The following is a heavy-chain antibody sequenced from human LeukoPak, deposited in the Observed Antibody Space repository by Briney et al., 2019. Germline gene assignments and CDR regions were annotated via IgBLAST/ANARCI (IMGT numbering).Heavy chain of an antibody. V-gene: IGHV4-30-2*01. D-gene: IGHD1-14*01. CDR3: ARVLWVTGYYYMDV. CDR2: IFHSGST. J-gene: IGHJ6*03. Sequence: SETLSLTCTVSGGSISSSSYYWSWIRQPPGKGLEWIGYIFHSGSTYQNPSLKSRVTISVDRSKNHFSLNLNSMTAADTAVYYCARVLWVTGYYYMDVWGKGTTVAVSS. CDR1: GGSISSSSYY.